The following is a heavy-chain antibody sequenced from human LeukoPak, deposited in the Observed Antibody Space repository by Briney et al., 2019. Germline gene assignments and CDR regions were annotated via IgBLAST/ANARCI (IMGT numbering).Heavy chain of an antibody. D-gene: IGHD2-21*02. V-gene: IGHV1-46*01. Sequence: ASVKASCKASGYTFTSYYMHWVRQAPGQGLEWMGIINPSGGSTSYAQKFQGRVTMTMDMSTSTVYMELSSLRSEDTAVYYCARAVVVVTAIDFDYWGQGTLVTVSS. CDR3: ARAVVVVTAIDFDY. CDR1: GYTFTSYY. J-gene: IGHJ4*02. CDR2: INPSGGST.